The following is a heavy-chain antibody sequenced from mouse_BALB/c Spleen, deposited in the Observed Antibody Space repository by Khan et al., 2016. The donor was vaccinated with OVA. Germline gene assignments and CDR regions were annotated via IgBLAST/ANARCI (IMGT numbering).Heavy chain of an antibody. J-gene: IGHJ2*01. V-gene: IGHV1-7*01. CDR1: GYTFTSYW. CDR2: INPSSGYT. Sequence: QVQLQQSGAELAKPGASVKMSCKASGYTFTSYWMHWVKQRPGQGLEWIGYINPSSGYTEYNQNFKDKATLTADKSFSTAYMQLSSLTSEDSAVYYCARDRIDYWGQGTTLTVSS. CDR3: ARDRIDY.